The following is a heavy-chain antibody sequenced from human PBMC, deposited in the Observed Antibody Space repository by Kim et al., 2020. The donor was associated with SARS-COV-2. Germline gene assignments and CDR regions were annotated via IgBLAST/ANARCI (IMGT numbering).Heavy chain of an antibody. CDR1: GFSFDEFG. CDR2: INWRGDNT. D-gene: IGHD3-3*01. J-gene: IGHJ6*02. CDR3: ARGGVSYHEYYGVGV. V-gene: IGHV3-20*04. Sequence: GGSLRLSCVISGFSFDEFGMSWVRQLPGKGLEWVSGINWRGDNTGYADAVQGRFTISRDNAKNTLYLQMNSLRVEDTALYYCARGGVSYHEYYGVGVWGQETTVTVSS.